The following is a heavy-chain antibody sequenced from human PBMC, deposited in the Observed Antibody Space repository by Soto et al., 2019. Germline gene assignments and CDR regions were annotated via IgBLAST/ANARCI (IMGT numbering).Heavy chain of an antibody. CDR1: GGTFSSFA. J-gene: IGHJ6*02. D-gene: IGHD2-15*01. CDR2: IIPIFETA. Sequence: ASVKVSCKTSGGTFSSFAISWVRQAPGQGLKWMGGIIPIFETANYAQKFQGRVTITADVITGTAYMELRSLRSEDTGVYYCARDLEVVVLGVDHYYYYGLDVCGQGTTVTVSS. V-gene: IGHV1-69*13. CDR3: ARDLEVVVLGVDHYYYYGLDV.